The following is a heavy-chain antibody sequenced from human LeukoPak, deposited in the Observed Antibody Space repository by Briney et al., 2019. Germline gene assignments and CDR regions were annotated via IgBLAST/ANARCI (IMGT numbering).Heavy chain of an antibody. J-gene: IGHJ4*02. Sequence: GGSLRLSCAASGFTFSRYVMHWVRQAPGKGLEWVAVMSYDGSHKYHADSVKGRFTISRDNSKNTLYLQMNSLRAEDTAIYYCARDVGGYAFDYWGQGTLVTVSS. CDR1: GFTFSRYV. CDR3: ARDVGGYAFDY. CDR2: MSYDGSHK. D-gene: IGHD5-12*01. V-gene: IGHV3-30*04.